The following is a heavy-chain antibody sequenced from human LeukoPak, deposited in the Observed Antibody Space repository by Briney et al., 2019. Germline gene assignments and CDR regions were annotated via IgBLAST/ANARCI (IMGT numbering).Heavy chain of an antibody. D-gene: IGHD3-22*01. CDR1: GFTFSSYW. CDR2: IKQDGSEK. CDR3: ARHPNYYDSSGYYKGFDC. V-gene: IGHV3-7*03. Sequence: GGSLRLSCAASGFTFSSYWMSWVRQAPGKGLEWVANIKQDGSEKYYVDSVKGRFTISRDNAKNSLNLQMNSLRAEDTAVYYCARHPNYYDSSGYYKGFDCWGQGTLVTVSS. J-gene: IGHJ4*02.